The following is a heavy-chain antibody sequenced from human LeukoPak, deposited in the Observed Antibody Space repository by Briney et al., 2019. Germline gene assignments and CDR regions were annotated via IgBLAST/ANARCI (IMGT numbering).Heavy chain of an antibody. CDR2: ISWNSGSI. D-gene: IGHD6-13*01. CDR3: AKAGRGQQLVYAFDI. J-gene: IGHJ3*02. V-gene: IGHV3-9*01. CDR1: GFTFDDYA. Sequence: PGRSLRLSCAASGFTFDDYAMHWVRQAPGKGLEWVSGISWNSGSIGYADSVKGRFTISRDNAKNSLYLQMNSLRAEDTALYYCAKAGRGQQLVYAFDIWGQGTMVTVSS.